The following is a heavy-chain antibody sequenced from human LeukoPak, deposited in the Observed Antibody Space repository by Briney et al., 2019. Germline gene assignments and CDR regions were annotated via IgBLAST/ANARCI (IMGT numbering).Heavy chain of an antibody. D-gene: IGHD1-26*01. J-gene: IGHJ5*02. CDR3: AKDGSYYGHDWFDP. CDR1: GFTFSSYW. CDR2: IKQDGSEK. V-gene: IGHV3-7*01. Sequence: PGGSLRLSCAASGFTFSSYWMSWVRQAPGKGLEWVANIKQDGSEKYYVDSVKGRFTISRDNAKNSLYLQMNSLRAEDTAVYYCAKDGSYYGHDWFDPWGQGTLVTVSS.